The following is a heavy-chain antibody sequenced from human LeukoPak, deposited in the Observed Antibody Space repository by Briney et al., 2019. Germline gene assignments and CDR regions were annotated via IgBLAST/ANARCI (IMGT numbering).Heavy chain of an antibody. CDR2: IKGDESEK. Sequence: GGPLRLPCKASEFSLRRDWMTWVREAPGKGLEWVANIKGDESEKYYADSVKGRFTISRDNAKNSLYLQMNSLRAEDTAVYYCARTPLEYSGDWYVWFDPWGQGTVVTVSS. J-gene: IGHJ5*02. D-gene: IGHD6-19*01. CDR1: EFSLRRDW. V-gene: IGHV3-7*05. CDR3: ARTPLEYSGDWYVWFDP.